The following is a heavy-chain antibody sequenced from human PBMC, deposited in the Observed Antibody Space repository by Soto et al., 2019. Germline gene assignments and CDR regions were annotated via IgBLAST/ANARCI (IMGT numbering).Heavy chain of an antibody. J-gene: IGHJ4*02. Sequence: SVKVSCKACGWTFSSYAISWVGQAGGQGLEWMGGIIPIFGTANYAQKFQGRVTITADESTSTAYMELSSLRSEDTAVYYCARAPGDPGSYYFEYWGQGTLVTVS. CDR1: GWTFSSYA. CDR3: ARAPGDPGSYYFEY. D-gene: IGHD2-21*02. V-gene: IGHV1-69*13. CDR2: IIPIFGTA.